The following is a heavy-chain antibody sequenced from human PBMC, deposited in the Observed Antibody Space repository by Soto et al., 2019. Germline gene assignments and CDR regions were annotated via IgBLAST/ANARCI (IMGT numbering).Heavy chain of an antibody. Sequence: QVQLQQWGAGLLKPSETLSLTCAVYGGSFSGYYWTWIRQSPEKGLEWIGEVNHSGTTYYNPSLKTRVTISVHTPKNQFSLKMSSVTAADTAVYYCARHDYSSSRPFDSWGQGTLVTVSS. V-gene: IGHV4-34*01. D-gene: IGHD6-13*01. J-gene: IGHJ4*02. CDR2: VNHSGTT. CDR3: ARHDYSSSRPFDS. CDR1: GGSFSGYY.